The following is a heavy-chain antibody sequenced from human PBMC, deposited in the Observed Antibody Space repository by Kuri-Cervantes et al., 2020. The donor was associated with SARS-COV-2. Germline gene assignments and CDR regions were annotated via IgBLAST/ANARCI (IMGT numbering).Heavy chain of an antibody. Sequence: SETLSLTCTVSGGSISSSSYYWGWIRQPPGKGLEWIGSIYYSGSTYYNPSLKSRVTISVDTSKNQFSLKLSSVTAADTAVYYCARVRYYDTSDGYYYYYYMDVWGKGTTVTVSS. D-gene: IGHD3-22*01. CDR3: ARVRYYDTSDGYYYYYYMDV. CDR2: IYYSGST. J-gene: IGHJ6*03. V-gene: IGHV4-39*07. CDR1: GGSISSSSYY.